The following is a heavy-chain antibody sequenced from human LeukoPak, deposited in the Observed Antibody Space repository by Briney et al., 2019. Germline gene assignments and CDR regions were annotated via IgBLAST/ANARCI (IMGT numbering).Heavy chain of an antibody. J-gene: IGHJ4*02. Sequence: GASVKVSCKASGYTFTGYYVHWVRQAPGQGLEWIGWINPKIGATNYAQKFQGRVAMTRDTSINTAYMDLSGLTSDDTAVYYCARGITLAGKGTFDYWGQGTLATVSS. CDR1: GYTFTGYY. V-gene: IGHV1-2*02. CDR3: ARGITLAGKGTFDY. CDR2: INPKIGAT. D-gene: IGHD6-19*01.